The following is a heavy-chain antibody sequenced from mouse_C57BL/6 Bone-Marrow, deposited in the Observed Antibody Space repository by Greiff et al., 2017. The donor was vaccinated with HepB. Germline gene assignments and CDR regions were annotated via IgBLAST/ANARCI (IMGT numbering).Heavy chain of an antibody. CDR3: ARDYGSYGFSY. CDR1: GYTFTDHT. V-gene: IGHV1-78*01. Sequence: QVQLQQSDAELVKPGASVKISCKVSGYTFTDHTIHWMKQRPEQGLEWIGYIYPRDGSTKYNQKFKDKATLTADKSSSTAYMQLSSLTYEDSAVYFCARDYGSYGFSYWGQGTLVTVSA. CDR2: IYPRDGST. D-gene: IGHD1-1*01. J-gene: IGHJ3*01.